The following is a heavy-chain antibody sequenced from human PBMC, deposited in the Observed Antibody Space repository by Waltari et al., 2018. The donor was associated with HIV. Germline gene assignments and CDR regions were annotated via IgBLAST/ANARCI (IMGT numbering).Heavy chain of an antibody. CDR1: GGSISSSSYY. CDR2: IYYSGST. Sequence: QLQLQESGPGLVKPSETLSLTCTVSGGSISSSSYYWGWIRQPPGKGLEWIGSIYYSGSTYYNPSLKSRVTISVDTSKNQFSLKLSSVTAADTAVYYCASFSDYGDYYYYGMDVWGQGTTVTVSS. CDR3: ASFSDYGDYYYYGMDV. D-gene: IGHD4-17*01. J-gene: IGHJ6*02. V-gene: IGHV4-39*07.